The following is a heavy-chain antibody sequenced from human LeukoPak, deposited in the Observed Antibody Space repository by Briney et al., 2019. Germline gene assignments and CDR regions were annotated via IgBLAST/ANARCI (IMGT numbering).Heavy chain of an antibody. D-gene: IGHD6-19*01. Sequence: SETLSLTCAVSGGSISSDHWWSWVRQPPGKGLEWIGEIHHSGSTNYNPSLKSRVTLSVDKLKNQFSLKMSSVTAADTAVYYCASKLTAVAGYFDYWGQGTLVTVSS. CDR3: ASKLTAVAGYFDY. V-gene: IGHV4-4*02. CDR1: GGSISSDHW. CDR2: IHHSGST. J-gene: IGHJ4*02.